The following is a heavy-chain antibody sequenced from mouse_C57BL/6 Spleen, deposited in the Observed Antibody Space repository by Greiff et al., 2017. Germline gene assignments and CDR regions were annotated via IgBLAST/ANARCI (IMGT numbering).Heavy chain of an antibody. CDR1: GYAFTNYL. CDR3: ARYSNYVGFAY. D-gene: IGHD2-5*01. J-gene: IGHJ3*01. CDR2: INPGSGGT. V-gene: IGHV1-54*01. Sequence: QVQLQQSGAELVRPGTSVKVSCKASGYAFTNYLIEWVKQRPGQGLEWIGVINPGSGGTNYNEKFKGKATLTADKSSSTAYMQLSSLTSEDSAVYFCARYSNYVGFAYWGQGTLVTVSA.